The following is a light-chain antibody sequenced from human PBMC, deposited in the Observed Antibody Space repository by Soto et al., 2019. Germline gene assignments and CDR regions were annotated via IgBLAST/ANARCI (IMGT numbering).Light chain of an antibody. CDR1: QSVSSSF. CDR3: QLYGSSSIT. CDR2: GAS. Sequence: EIVLTQSPGTLSLSPGERATLSCRTSQSVSSSFLAWYQHKPGQAPRLLIFGASNRAAGIPDRFSGSRSGTGFTLTIGRLEPEDFAVYYCQLYGSSSITFGQGTRLEIK. J-gene: IGKJ5*01. V-gene: IGKV3-20*01.